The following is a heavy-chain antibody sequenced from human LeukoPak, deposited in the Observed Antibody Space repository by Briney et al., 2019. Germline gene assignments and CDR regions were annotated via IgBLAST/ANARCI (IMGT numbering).Heavy chain of an antibody. CDR3: ARDLEYSSSSRAGQDV. V-gene: IGHV3-21*01. CDR2: ISSSSSYI. Sequence: GGSLRLSCAASGFTFSSYSMNWVRQAPGKGLEWVSSISSSSSYIYYADSVKGRFTISRDNAKNSLYLQMNSLRAEDTAVYYCARDLEYSSSSRAGQDVWGKGTTVTVSS. D-gene: IGHD6-6*01. CDR1: GFTFSSYS. J-gene: IGHJ6*04.